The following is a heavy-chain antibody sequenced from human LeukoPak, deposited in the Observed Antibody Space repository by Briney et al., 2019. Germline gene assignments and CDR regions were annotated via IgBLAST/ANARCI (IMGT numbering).Heavy chain of an antibody. D-gene: IGHD2-2*02. J-gene: IGHJ5*02. CDR1: GFTFSDYY. V-gene: IGHV3-11*04. Sequence: PGGSLRLSCAASGFTFSDYYMSWIRQAPGKGLEWVSYISSSGSTIYYADSVKGRFTISRDNAKNSQYLQMNSLRAEDTAVYYCARGGIVVVPAAIPVDWFDPWGQGTLVTVSS. CDR2: ISSSGSTI. CDR3: ARGGIVVVPAAIPVDWFDP.